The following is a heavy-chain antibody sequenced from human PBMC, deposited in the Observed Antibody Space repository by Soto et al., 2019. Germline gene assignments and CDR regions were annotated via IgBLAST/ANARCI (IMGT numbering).Heavy chain of an antibody. D-gene: IGHD6-19*01. CDR1: GFTFSSYA. CDR2: ISGSGGST. J-gene: IGHJ4*02. CDR3: AKELKQWLVPGFDY. V-gene: IGHV3-23*01. Sequence: EVQLLESGGGLVQPGGSLRLSCAASGFTFSSYAMSWVRQAPGKGLEWVSGISGSGGSTYYADSVKGRFTISRDNSKNTRYLQMNSLSAEDTAVYYCAKELKQWLVPGFDYWGQGTLVTVSS.